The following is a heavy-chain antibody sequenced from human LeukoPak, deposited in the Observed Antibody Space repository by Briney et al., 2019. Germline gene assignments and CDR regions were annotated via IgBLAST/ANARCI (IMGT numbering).Heavy chain of an antibody. J-gene: IGHJ4*02. Sequence: SQTLSLTCTVSGGSISSGDYYWSWIRQPPGKGLEFIWYIYSSGSTYYNPSLKSRVTISVDTSKNQFSLKLSSVTAADTAVYYCARQGIYGSGRDYWGQGTLVTVSS. CDR3: ARQGIYGSGRDY. CDR1: GGSISSGDYY. D-gene: IGHD3-10*01. CDR2: IYSSGST. V-gene: IGHV4-30-4*08.